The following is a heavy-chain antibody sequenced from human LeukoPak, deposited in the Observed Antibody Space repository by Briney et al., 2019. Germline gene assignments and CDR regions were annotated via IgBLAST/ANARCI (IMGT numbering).Heavy chain of an antibody. CDR3: VSSYGGYVLDY. V-gene: IGHV4-59*01. J-gene: IGHJ4*02. CDR1: GGSLSSYS. D-gene: IGHD5-12*01. Sequence: SGALSLTCAVSGGSLSSYSWNWVRESPGKGLEWMGRVYHSGSINYNPSLKSRVTISVDTSKNQFSLNLSSVTAADTAVYYCVSSYGGYVLDYWGQGTLVIVSS. CDR2: VYHSGSI.